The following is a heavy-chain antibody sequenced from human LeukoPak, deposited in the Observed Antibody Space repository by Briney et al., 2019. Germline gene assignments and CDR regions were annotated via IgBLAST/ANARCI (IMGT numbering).Heavy chain of an antibody. J-gene: IGHJ4*02. CDR1: GLTFSSYA. Sequence: GGSLRLSCAAPGLTFSSYAMSWVRQAPGKGLEWVSAISGSGGSTYYADSVKGRFTISRDNSKNTLYLQMNSLRAEDTAVYYCAKDEWELPYYFDYWGQGTLVTVSS. CDR2: ISGSGGST. D-gene: IGHD1-26*01. V-gene: IGHV3-23*01. CDR3: AKDEWELPYYFDY.